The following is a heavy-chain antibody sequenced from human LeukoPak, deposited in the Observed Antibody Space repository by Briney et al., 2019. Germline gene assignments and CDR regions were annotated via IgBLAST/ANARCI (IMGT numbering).Heavy chain of an antibody. CDR2: IDPSDSYT. CDR1: GYSFTSYW. V-gene: IGHV5-10-1*01. Sequence: ESLKISCKGSGYSFTSYWISWVRQMPGKGLEWMGRIDPSDSYTNYSPSFQGHVTISADKSISTAYLQWSSLKASDTAMYYCARHSPYCSGGSCYHRDDWFDPWGQGTLVTVSS. J-gene: IGHJ5*02. D-gene: IGHD2-15*01. CDR3: ARHSPYCSGGSCYHRDDWFDP.